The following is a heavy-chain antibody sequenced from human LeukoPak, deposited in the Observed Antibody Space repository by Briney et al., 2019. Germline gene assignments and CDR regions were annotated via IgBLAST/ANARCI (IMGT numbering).Heavy chain of an antibody. CDR3: ARERAGYYLDV. J-gene: IGHJ6*04. D-gene: IGHD3-9*01. Sequence: GGSLRLSCAASGFTFSPYTMHWVRQAPGKGLEFVSAIIGDGITTYYADSVKGRFTVSRDNSKSTLYLQMGSLTAEDMAVYYCARERAGYYLDVWSKGTTVTVFS. CDR1: GFTFSPYT. CDR2: IIGDGITT. V-gene: IGHV3-64*02.